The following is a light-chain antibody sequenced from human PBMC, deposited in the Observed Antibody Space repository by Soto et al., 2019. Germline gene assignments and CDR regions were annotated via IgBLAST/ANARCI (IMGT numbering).Light chain of an antibody. CDR1: SSNIGNNY. CDR3: CSSASSYTSVV. V-gene: IGLV1-51*01. J-gene: IGLJ2*01. Sequence: QSVLTQPPSVSAAPGQTVTISCSGSSSNIGNNYVSWYQLLPGAAPKLLIYDVTKRPSGVPDRFSGSKSGNTASLIISGLQTEDEAHYYCCSSASSYTSVVFGGGTKVTVL. CDR2: DVT.